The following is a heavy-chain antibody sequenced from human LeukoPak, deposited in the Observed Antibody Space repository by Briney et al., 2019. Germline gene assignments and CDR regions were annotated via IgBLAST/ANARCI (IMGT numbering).Heavy chain of an antibody. CDR3: VRDVGFDFDY. V-gene: IGHV6-1*01. CDR1: GDSVSSNSAA. CDR2: TYYRSKWYN. J-gene: IGHJ4*02. D-gene: IGHD3-10*01. Sequence: ASQTLSLTCAISGDSVSSNSAAWNWIRQSPSRGLEWLGRTYYRSKWYNDYAVSVKSRITIKADTSKNQFSLQLNSVTPEDTAVYYCVRDVGFDFDYWGQGTLVTVSS.